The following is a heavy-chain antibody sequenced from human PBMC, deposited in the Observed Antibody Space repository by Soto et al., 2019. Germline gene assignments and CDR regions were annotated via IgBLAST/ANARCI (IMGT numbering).Heavy chain of an antibody. Sequence: GASVKVSCKASGYTFTTYAIHWVRQAPGGGLEWVGWVTGGTGDTRYAREFQGRVTLTRNISASTSYMELSSLTSEDTAVYYCAREYPGFDPWGQGTLVTVSS. CDR2: VTGGTGDT. D-gene: IGHD2-2*02. V-gene: IGHV1-3*01. CDR1: GYTFTTYA. CDR3: AREYPGFDP. J-gene: IGHJ5*02.